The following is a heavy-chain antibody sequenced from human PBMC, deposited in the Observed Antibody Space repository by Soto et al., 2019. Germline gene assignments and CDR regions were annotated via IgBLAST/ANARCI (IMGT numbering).Heavy chain of an antibody. V-gene: IGHV3-11*01. D-gene: IGHD3-10*01. J-gene: IGHJ4*02. CDR3: ASDPYYYASYY. Sequence: GGSLRLSCAASGFTFSDYYMTWIRQSPGKGLEWVSYISSDSAAIYYTDSVQGRFTVSRDNSKNSVYLQMNSLRAEDTAVYYCASDPYYYASYYWGQGTLVTVSS. CDR2: ISSDSAAI. CDR1: GFTFSDYY.